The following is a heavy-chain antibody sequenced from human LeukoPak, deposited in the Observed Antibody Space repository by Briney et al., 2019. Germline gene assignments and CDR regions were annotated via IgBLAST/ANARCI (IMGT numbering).Heavy chain of an antibody. Sequence: PSETLSLSCTVSDVSVSRGPDYWDWSRQSPGKGLEWIGYIYYSGSTNYNPSLKSRVPISVDTSKHQFSLKLSSVTAAHTAVYYCARHVWLQPFDYWGQGTLVTVSS. CDR1: DVSVSRGPDY. CDR3: ARHVWLQPFDY. J-gene: IGHJ4*02. V-gene: IGHV4-61*01. D-gene: IGHD3-9*01. CDR2: IYYSGST.